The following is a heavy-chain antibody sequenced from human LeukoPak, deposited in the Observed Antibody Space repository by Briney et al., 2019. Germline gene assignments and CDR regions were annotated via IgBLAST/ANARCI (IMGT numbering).Heavy chain of an antibody. Sequence: PSETLSLTCTVSGGSISNFYWSWIRQPPGKGLEWIGRIYTSGSTNYNPSLKSRVTMSVDTSKNQFSLKLSSVTAADTAVYYCARVGGSWYVNWFDPWGQGTLVTVSS. CDR1: GGSISNFY. CDR2: IYTSGST. V-gene: IGHV4-4*07. D-gene: IGHD6-13*01. CDR3: ARVGGSWYVNWFDP. J-gene: IGHJ5*02.